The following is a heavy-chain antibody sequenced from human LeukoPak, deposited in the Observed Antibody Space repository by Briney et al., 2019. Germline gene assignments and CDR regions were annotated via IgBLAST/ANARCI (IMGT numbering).Heavy chain of an antibody. V-gene: IGHV5-51*01. Sequence: GESLKISCKGSGYSFTSYWIGWVRQMPGKGLEWMGIIYPGDSDTRYSPSSQGQVTISADKSISTAYLQWSSLKASGTAMYYCARHGLSDDYVWGSYRSQPDYWGQGTLVTVSS. CDR2: IYPGDSDT. D-gene: IGHD3-16*02. J-gene: IGHJ4*02. CDR1: GYSFTSYW. CDR3: ARHGLSDDYVWGSYRSQPDY.